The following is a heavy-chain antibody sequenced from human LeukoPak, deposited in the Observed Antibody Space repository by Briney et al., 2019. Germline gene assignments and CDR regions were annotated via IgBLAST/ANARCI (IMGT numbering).Heavy chain of an antibody. CDR1: GVSFSDYH. Sequence: GGSLRLSCAASGVSFSDYHRNWVRQAPGKGLEWVSYISSRGNTIHFADAVKGRFTISRDHAKNSLFLQMNSLTAEHTAVYYCASGRDIAVAGPGAYFDYWGQGALVTVSS. V-gene: IGHV3-11*01. CDR3: ASGRDIAVAGPGAYFDY. D-gene: IGHD6-19*01. J-gene: IGHJ4*02. CDR2: ISSRGNTI.